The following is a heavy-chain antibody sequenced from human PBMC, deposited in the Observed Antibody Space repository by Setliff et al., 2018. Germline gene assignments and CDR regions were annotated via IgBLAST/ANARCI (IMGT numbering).Heavy chain of an antibody. V-gene: IGHV3-73*01. CDR2: IRSKADNYAT. CDR3: ILIGSSADAFDI. CDR1: GFTFSGSA. D-gene: IGHD6-19*01. Sequence: LRLSCAASGFTFSGSAMHWVRQASGEGLEWVGRIRSKADNYATAYAASVRGRFTISRDDSKNTAYLQMNSLKTEDTAVYYCILIGSSADAFDIWGQGTMVTVSS. J-gene: IGHJ3*02.